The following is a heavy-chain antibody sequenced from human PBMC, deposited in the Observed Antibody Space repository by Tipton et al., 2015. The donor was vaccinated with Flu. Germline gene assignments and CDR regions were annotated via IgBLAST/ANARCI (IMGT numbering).Heavy chain of an antibody. Sequence: SLRLSCAVSGFTFDDYGMSWVRQVPGKGLEWVSVIYSDGSTYYIDSVKGRFTISRDNSKNMLSLEMNSLRAEDTAVYYCARGQGANPWGQGTLVTVSS. CDR2: IYSDGST. CDR1: GFTFDDYG. J-gene: IGHJ5*02. CDR3: ARGQGANP. V-gene: IGHV3-53*01.